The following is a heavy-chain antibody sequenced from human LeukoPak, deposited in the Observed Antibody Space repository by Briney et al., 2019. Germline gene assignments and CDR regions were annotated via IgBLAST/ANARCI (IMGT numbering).Heavy chain of an antibody. Sequence: GGSLRLSCAASGFTFSSYGMHWVRQAPGKGLEWVAFIRYDGSNKYYADSVKGRFTISRDNSKNTLYLQMNSLRAEDTAVYYCARDRMVRGVSGPFAFDIWGQGTMVTVSS. D-gene: IGHD3-10*01. CDR1: GFTFSSYG. CDR2: IRYDGSNK. V-gene: IGHV3-30*02. CDR3: ARDRMVRGVSGPFAFDI. J-gene: IGHJ3*02.